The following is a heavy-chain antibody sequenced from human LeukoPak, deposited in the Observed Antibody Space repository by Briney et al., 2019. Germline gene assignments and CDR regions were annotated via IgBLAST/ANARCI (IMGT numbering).Heavy chain of an antibody. CDR2: IYTSGST. J-gene: IGHJ3*02. CDR1: GGSISSGSYY. V-gene: IGHV4-61*02. D-gene: IGHD1-14*01. Sequence: SETLSLTCTVSGGSISSGSYYWSWIRQPAGKGLEWIGRIYTSGSTNYNPSLRSRVTTSVDTSKNQFSLNLNSVTAADTAVYFCARHVGRPDDAFDIWGQGTMVTVSS. CDR3: ARHVGRPDDAFDI.